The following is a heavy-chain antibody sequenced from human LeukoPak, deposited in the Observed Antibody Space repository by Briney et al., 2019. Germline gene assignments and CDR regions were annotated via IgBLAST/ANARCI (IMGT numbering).Heavy chain of an antibody. J-gene: IGHJ4*02. V-gene: IGHV4-38-2*02. CDR3: ASRTGGIVLMVYAEYYFDY. D-gene: IGHD2-8*01. Sequence: SETLSLTCTVSGYSISSGYYWGWIRQPPGKGLEWIGSIYHSGSTYYNPSLKSRVTISVDTSKNQFSLKLSSVTAADTAVYYSASRTGGIVLMVYAEYYFDYWGQGTLVTVSS. CDR1: GYSISSGYY. CDR2: IYHSGST.